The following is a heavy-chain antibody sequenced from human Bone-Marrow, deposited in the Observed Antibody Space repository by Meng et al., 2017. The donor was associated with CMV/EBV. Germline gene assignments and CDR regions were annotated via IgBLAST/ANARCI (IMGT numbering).Heavy chain of an antibody. V-gene: IGHV5-51*01. D-gene: IGHD1-26*01. CDR3: ARWDPHDAFDI. Sequence: GGSLRLSCKGSGYSFTSYWIGWVRQMPGKGLEWMGIIYPGDSDTRYSPSFQGQVTISADKSISTAYLQWSSLKASDTATYYCARWDPHDAFDIWGQGTMVTVSS. CDR2: IYPGDSDT. CDR1: GYSFTSYW. J-gene: IGHJ3*02.